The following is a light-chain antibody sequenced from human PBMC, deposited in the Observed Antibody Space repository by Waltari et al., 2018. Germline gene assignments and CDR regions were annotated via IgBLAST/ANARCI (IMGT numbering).Light chain of an antibody. CDR1: SSDVGGYNY. CDR2: EVS. J-gene: IGLJ3*02. CDR3: SSYTSSSTWV. V-gene: IGLV2-14*01. Sequence: QSALTQPASVSGSPGQSITISCTGTSSDVGGYNYVSWYQQHPGKAPKLMIYEVSNRPAGVSNRLSGSKSGNTASRTISGLQAEDEADYYCSSYTSSSTWVFGGGTKLTVL.